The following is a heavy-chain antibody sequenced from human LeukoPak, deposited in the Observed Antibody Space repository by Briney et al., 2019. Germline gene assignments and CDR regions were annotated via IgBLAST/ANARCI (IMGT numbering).Heavy chain of an antibody. CDR3: AKTISPSYNCFDP. CDR1: GFTFNIYG. CDR2: ISYDGSNE. V-gene: IGHV3-30*18. Sequence: SLWLSRAASGFTFNIYGMHWVRQAPGKGLEWVAFISYDGSNEYYADSVKGRFTISRDNSKNTLYLQMNSLRSEDTAVYYCAKTISPSYNCFDPWGKGNVDPVSS. D-gene: IGHD1-14*01. J-gene: IGHJ5*02.